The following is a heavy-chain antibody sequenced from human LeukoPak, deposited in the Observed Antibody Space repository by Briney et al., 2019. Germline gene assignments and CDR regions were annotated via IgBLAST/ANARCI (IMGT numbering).Heavy chain of an antibody. CDR1: GGSINTGSSF. CDR3: ARLSKAAGSN. D-gene: IGHD3-10*01. Sequence: SETLSLTCTVSGGSINTGSSFWGWIRQPPGTGPEWIGSMFYTGTTTTYYNPSLKSRVTISVDPSKNQFSLNLNFVTAADTAVYYCARLSKAAGSNWGQGALVTVSS. V-gene: IGHV4-39*01. CDR2: MFYTGTTTT. J-gene: IGHJ4*02.